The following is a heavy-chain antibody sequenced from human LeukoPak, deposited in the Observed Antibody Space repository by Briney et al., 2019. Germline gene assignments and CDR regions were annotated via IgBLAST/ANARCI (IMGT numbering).Heavy chain of an antibody. CDR3: AGNRAGWFDP. Sequence: GGSLRLSCAASGFTFSSYWMHWVRQAPGKGLGWVTRINTDGSTTTYADSVKGRFTISRDNATTTLYLQMNSLRAEDTAVYYCAGNRAGWFDPWGQGTLVTVSS. CDR2: INTDGSTT. J-gene: IGHJ5*02. D-gene: IGHD2/OR15-2a*01. V-gene: IGHV3-74*01. CDR1: GFTFSSYW.